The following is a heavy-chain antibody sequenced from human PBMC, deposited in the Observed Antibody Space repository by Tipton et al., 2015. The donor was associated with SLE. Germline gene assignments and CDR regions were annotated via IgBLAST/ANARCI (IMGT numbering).Heavy chain of an antibody. Sequence: LRLSCTVSGDPISSVSYYWSWIRQPPGKGLEWIGDLYYSGSTNYNPSLKSRVTITVDTSKNQFSLKLNSVTAADTAVYYCAEVIAAALTGYFDCWGQGTLVTVSS. CDR2: LYYSGST. CDR1: GDPISSVSYY. J-gene: IGHJ4*02. CDR3: AEVIAAALTGYFDC. D-gene: IGHD6-13*01. V-gene: IGHV4-61*01.